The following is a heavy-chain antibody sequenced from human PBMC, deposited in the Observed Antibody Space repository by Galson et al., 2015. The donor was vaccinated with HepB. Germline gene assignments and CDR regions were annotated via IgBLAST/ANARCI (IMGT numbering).Heavy chain of an antibody. Sequence: SLRLSCAASGFTFSSYAMSWVRQAPGKGLEWVSAISGSGGSTYYADSVKGRFTISRDNSKNTLYLQMNSLRAEDTAVYYCAKVKLGIAVAGTRGPLGYWGQGTLVTVSS. V-gene: IGHV3-23*01. CDR3: AKVKLGIAVAGTRGPLGY. CDR1: GFTFSSYA. D-gene: IGHD6-19*01. CDR2: ISGSGGST. J-gene: IGHJ4*02.